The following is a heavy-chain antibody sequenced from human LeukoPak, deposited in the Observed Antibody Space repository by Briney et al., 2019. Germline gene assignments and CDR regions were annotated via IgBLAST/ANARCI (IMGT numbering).Heavy chain of an antibody. CDR1: GGTFSSYA. CDR3: ASSEIYCGGDCPFDY. D-gene: IGHD2-21*02. J-gene: IGHJ4*02. V-gene: IGHV1-69*13. CDR2: IIPIFGTA. Sequence: SVKVSCKASGGTFSSYAISWVRQAPGQGLEWMGGIIPIFGTANYAQKFQGRVTITADESTSTAYMELSSLRSEDTAVYYCASSEIYCGGDCPFDYWGQGTLVTVSS.